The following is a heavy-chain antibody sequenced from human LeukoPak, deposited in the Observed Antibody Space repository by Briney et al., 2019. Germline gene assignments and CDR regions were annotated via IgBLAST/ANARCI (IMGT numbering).Heavy chain of an antibody. V-gene: IGHV4-30-4*08. CDR1: GGSISSGDYY. Sequence: PSQTLSLTCTVSGGSISSGDYYWSWIRQPPGKGPEWIGYIYYSGSTYYNPSLKSRVTISVDTSKNQFSLKLSSVTAADTAVYYCARAASFVVPAAAFDPWGQGTLVTVSS. CDR2: IYYSGST. J-gene: IGHJ5*02. D-gene: IGHD2-2*01. CDR3: ARAASFVVPAAAFDP.